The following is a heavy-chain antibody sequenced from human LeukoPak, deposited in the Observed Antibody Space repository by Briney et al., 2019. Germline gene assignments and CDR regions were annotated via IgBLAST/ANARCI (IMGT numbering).Heavy chain of an antibody. V-gene: IGHV4-4*07. D-gene: IGHD3-22*01. CDR2: IYTTRNT. CDR1: GASISSYY. J-gene: IGHJ4*02. Sequence: SETLSLTCTVSGASISSYYWSWIRQPAGKGLEWIGRIYTTRNTNYNPSLKSQVTMSVDTSKNQFSLKLNSVTAADTAVYYCARETNQYYYDSSGYANFDYWGQGTLVTVSS. CDR3: ARETNQYYYDSSGYANFDY.